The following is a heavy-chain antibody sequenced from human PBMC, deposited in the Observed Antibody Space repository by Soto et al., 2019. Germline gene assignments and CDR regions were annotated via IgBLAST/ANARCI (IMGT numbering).Heavy chain of an antibody. CDR3: ARVTGEDSGGSPTRSGMDV. D-gene: IGHD2-15*01. Sequence: QVQLQESGPGLVKPSETLSVTCTVSGGSISSSYWSWIRQPPGKGLEWIGYVYYSGSTNYNPSLKRIDAISIDTSKNQSSLKLSSVTAADTAVYYCARVTGEDSGGSPTRSGMDVWGQGTTVTVSS. CDR2: VYYSGST. CDR1: GGSISSSY. J-gene: IGHJ6*02. V-gene: IGHV4-59*01.